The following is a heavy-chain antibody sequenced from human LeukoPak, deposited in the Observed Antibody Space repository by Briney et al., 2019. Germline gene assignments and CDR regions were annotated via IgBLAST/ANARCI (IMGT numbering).Heavy chain of an antibody. CDR2: IIPIFGTP. CDR1: GGTFSNYA. CDR3: ARTDSSGYLTDY. Sequence: ASVKVSCKASGGTFSNYAISWVRPAPGQGLEGMERIIPIFGTPNYAQKFQGRATMTTNASTSTGCMELGRLRSEDKSVYYCARTDSSGYLTDYWGQGTLVTVSS. V-gene: IGHV1-69*05. D-gene: IGHD3-22*01. J-gene: IGHJ4*02.